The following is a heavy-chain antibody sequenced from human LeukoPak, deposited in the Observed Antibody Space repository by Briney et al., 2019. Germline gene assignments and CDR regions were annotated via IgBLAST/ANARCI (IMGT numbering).Heavy chain of an antibody. Sequence: SETLSLTCTVSGGSINSHYWSWIRQPPGKGLEWIGYIYYSGSTNYNPSLKSRVTISVDTSKNQFSLKLSSVTAADTAVYYCARAGLVPYWFDPWGQGTLVTVSS. J-gene: IGHJ5*02. CDR1: GGSINSHY. CDR2: IYYSGST. D-gene: IGHD2-8*02. CDR3: ARAGLVPYWFDP. V-gene: IGHV4-59*11.